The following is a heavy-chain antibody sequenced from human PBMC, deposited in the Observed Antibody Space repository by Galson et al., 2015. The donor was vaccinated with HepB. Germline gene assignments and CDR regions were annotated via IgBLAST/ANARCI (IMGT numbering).Heavy chain of an antibody. CDR3: ARVGVLGITLLQGVAY. Sequence: SLRLSCAASGFTFSSYGMIWVRQAPGKGLECVSHINTGGSILYYADSVKGRFTISRDNAKNSLYLQMTSLRAEDTAVYYCARVGVLGITLLQGVAYWGQGTLVTVSS. D-gene: IGHD3-10*01. V-gene: IGHV3-48*03. CDR1: GFTFSSYG. CDR2: INTGGSIL. J-gene: IGHJ4*02.